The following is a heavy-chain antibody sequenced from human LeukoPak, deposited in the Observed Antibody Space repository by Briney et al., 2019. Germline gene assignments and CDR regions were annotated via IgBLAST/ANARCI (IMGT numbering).Heavy chain of an antibody. CDR3: ANDVPPTRNFVVMPVTMMEK. V-gene: IGHV3-23*01. D-gene: IGHD3-22*01. CDR1: GFTFSTYG. CDR2: INDNGVNT. Sequence: QTGGSLRLSCAASGFTFSTYGMAWVRQAPEKGLEWVSTINDNGVNTHYADSVKGRFTISRDNSKNTLYLQMNSLRAEDTAVYYCANDVPPTRNFVVMPVTMMEKWGQGTLVTVSS. J-gene: IGHJ4*02.